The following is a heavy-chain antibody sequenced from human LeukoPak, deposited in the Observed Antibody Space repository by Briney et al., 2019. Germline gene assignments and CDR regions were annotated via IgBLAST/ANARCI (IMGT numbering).Heavy chain of an antibody. CDR2: ISSSGSTI. Sequence: GGSLRLSCAASGFTFSDYYMSWIRQAPGKGLEWASSISSSGSTIYYADSVKGRFTISRDNAKNSLYLQMNSLRAEDTAIYYCARAGFLITFGGVISWGQGTLVTVSS. J-gene: IGHJ5*02. V-gene: IGHV3-11*04. CDR1: GFTFSDYY. D-gene: IGHD3-16*02. CDR3: ARAGFLITFGGVIS.